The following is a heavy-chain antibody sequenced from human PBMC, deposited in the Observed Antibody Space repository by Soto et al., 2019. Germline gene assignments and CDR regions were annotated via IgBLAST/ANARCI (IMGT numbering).Heavy chain of an antibody. V-gene: IGHV3-11*03. CDR3: ARSITDYYDSSGYYDDY. D-gene: IGHD3-22*01. CDR2: ISSSSSYT. J-gene: IGHJ4*02. Sequence: GGFLRLSCAASGFTLRNSRMSWVRQAPGKGLEWVSYISSSSSYTNYADSVKGRFTISRDNAKNSLYLQMNSLRAEDTAVYYCARSITDYYDSSGYYDDYWGQGTLVTVSS. CDR1: GFTLRNSR.